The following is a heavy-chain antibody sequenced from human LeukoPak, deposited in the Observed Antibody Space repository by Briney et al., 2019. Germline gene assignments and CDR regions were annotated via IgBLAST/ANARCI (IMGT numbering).Heavy chain of an antibody. CDR2: IYYSGST. CDR1: GGSFSGYY. CDR3: ARLDCSGGSCSQAPFDY. D-gene: IGHD2-15*01. Sequence: SETLSLTCAVYGGSFSGYYWSWIRQHPGKGLEWIGYIYYSGSTYYNPSLKSRVTISVDTSKNQFSLKLSSVTAADTAVYYCARLDCSGGSCSQAPFDYWGQGTLVTVSS. V-gene: IGHV4-31*11. J-gene: IGHJ4*02.